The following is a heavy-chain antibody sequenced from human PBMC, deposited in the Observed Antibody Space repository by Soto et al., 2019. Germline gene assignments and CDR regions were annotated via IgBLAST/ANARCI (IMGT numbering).Heavy chain of an antibody. D-gene: IGHD3-22*01. CDR3: ASGHYDTSGYHSPFEY. V-gene: IGHV3-74*01. CDR2: LNSDGSFT. CDR1: GFSFSSYW. J-gene: IGHJ4*02. Sequence: GGSLRLSCAASGFSFSSYWMHWVRQDPDKGLVWVSRLNSDGSFTSYADSVKGRFTISRDNAKNTLYLQMNSLRAEDTAVYYCASGHYDTSGYHSPFEYWGQGTLVTVSS.